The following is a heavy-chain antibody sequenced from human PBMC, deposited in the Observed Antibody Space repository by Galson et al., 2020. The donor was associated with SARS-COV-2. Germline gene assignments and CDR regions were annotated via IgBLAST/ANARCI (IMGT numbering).Heavy chain of an antibody. J-gene: IGHJ3*02. V-gene: IGHV4-39*01. CDR2: IYYSGST. CDR1: GGSISSSSYY. CDR3: ASPAGYSSGWYRGSEDAFDI. Sequence: SETLSLTCTVSGGSISSSSYYWGWIRQPPGKGLEWIGSIYYSGSTYYNPSLKSRVTISVDTSKNQFSLKLSSVTAADTAVYYCASPAGYSSGWYRGSEDAFDIWGQGTMVTVSS. D-gene: IGHD6-19*01.